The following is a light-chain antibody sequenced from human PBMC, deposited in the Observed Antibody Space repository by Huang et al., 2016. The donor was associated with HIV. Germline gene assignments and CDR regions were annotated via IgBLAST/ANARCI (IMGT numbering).Light chain of an antibody. J-gene: IGKJ4*01. Sequence: DIVMTQSPLSLPVIPGEPASISCRSSQSLLHSNGYKYLNWYLQKPGQSPQLLIYLGSNRSSGVTDRLSGSGSGTDFTLKISRVQAEDVGVYYCMQALQTPLTFGGGTKVEIK. CDR1: QSLLHSNGYKY. V-gene: IGKV2-28*01. CDR2: LGS. CDR3: MQALQTPLT.